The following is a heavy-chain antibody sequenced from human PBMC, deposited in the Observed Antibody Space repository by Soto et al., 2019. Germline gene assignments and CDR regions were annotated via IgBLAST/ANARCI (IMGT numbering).Heavy chain of an antibody. V-gene: IGHV4-34*01. CDR3: ARSREKYFDY. D-gene: IGHD6-13*01. Sequence: PSETLSLTCAVYGGSFSGYYWSWIRQPPGKGLEWIGEINHSGSTNYNPSLKSRVTISVDTSKNQFSLKLSSVTAADTAVYYCARSREKYFDYWGQGTLVTVSS. J-gene: IGHJ4*02. CDR2: INHSGST. CDR1: GGSFSGYY.